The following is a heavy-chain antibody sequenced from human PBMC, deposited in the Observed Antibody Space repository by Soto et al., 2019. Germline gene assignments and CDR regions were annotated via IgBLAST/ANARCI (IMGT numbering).Heavy chain of an antibody. V-gene: IGHV1-69*16. CDR2: IIPILATP. D-gene: IGHD2-15*01. Sequence: QVQLVQSGAEVRKPGSSVKVSCKASGGTFSTYTFSWVRQAPGQGLEWMGGIIPILATPYYAQKFQGRVTITADESTSTAYMELNSLRSEDTAVYYCARIIRDGFDPWGQGTLVTVSS. CDR1: GGTFSTYT. J-gene: IGHJ5*02. CDR3: ARIIRDGFDP.